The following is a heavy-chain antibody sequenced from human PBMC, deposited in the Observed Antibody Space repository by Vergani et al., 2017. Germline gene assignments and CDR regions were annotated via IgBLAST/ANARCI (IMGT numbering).Heavy chain of an antibody. D-gene: IGHD6-6*01. Sequence: QVQLVESGGGVVQPGRSLRLSCAASGFTFSSYAMHWVRQAPGKGLEWVAVISYDGSNKYYADSVKGRFTISRDNSKNTLYLQMNSLRAEDTAVYYCAKRAFGYSSSKSYYYYYMDVWGKGTTVTVSS. CDR1: GFTFSSYA. CDR3: AKRAFGYSSSKSYYYYYMDV. V-gene: IGHV3-30-3*02. CDR2: ISYDGSNK. J-gene: IGHJ6*03.